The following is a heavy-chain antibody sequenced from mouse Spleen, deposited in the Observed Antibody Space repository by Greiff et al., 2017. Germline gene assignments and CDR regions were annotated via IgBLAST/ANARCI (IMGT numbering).Heavy chain of an antibody. D-gene: IGHD1-2*01. CDR3: ARPVTTARGYYFDY. Sequence: QVQLQQSGAELARPGASVKLSCKASGYTFTSYGISWVKQRTGQGLEWIGEIYPRSGNTYYNEKFKGKATLTADKSSSTAYMELRSLTSEDSAVYFCARPVTTARGYYFDYWGQGTTLTVSS. V-gene: IGHV1-81*01. CDR2: IYPRSGNT. J-gene: IGHJ2*01. CDR1: GYTFTSYG.